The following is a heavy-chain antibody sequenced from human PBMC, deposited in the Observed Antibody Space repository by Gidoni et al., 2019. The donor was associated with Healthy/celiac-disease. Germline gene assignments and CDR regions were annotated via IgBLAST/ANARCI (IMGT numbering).Heavy chain of an antibody. J-gene: IGHJ4*02. CDR1: GFTFSSYW. CDR2: IKQDGSEK. V-gene: IGHV3-7*03. CDR3: ARDRANSGYDLDY. Sequence: PGGSLRLSCAASGFTFSSYWMSWVRQAPGKGLEWVANIKQDGSEKYYVDSVKGRFTISRDNAKNSLYLQMNSLRAEDTAVYYCARDRANSGYDLDYWGQGTLVTVSS. D-gene: IGHD5-12*01.